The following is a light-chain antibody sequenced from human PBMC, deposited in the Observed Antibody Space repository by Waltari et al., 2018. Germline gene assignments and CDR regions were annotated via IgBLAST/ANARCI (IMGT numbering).Light chain of an antibody. V-gene: IGKV2-30*02. CDR3: MQGTHWPRT. J-gene: IGKJ1*01. CDR1: QSLVHSDGNMY. Sequence: DVVMTQSPLSLPVTLGPPASISCWSSQSLVHSDGNMYLNWFHHRTGQSPRLLIYQVSNRDSGVPDRFSGSGSGTDFTLKISRVEAEDVGVYYGMQGTHWPRTFGQGTKGEIK. CDR2: QVS.